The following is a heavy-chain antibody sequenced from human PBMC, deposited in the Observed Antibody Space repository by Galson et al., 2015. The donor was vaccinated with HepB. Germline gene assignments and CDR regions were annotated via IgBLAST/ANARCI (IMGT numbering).Heavy chain of an antibody. J-gene: IGHJ5*02. CDR2: IRFDGSYK. Sequence: SLRLSCAASGFTLSSYDMHWVRQAPGKGLEWVAFIRFDGSYKYYAASVKGRFTISRDNSKNTLSLQMNSLRAEDTAIFYCAKGGHYSPFDPWGQGTLVTVSS. D-gene: IGHD5-18*01. V-gene: IGHV3-30*02. CDR1: GFTLSSYD. CDR3: AKGGHYSPFDP.